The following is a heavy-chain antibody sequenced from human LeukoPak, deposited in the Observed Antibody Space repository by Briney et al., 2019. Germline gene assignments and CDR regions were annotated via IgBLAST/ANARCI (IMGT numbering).Heavy chain of an antibody. Sequence: KTSETLSLTCTVSGYSISSGYYWGWIRQPPGKGLEWIGSIDYSGGTYYSPSLKSRVTISVDTSKNQFSLKLSSVTAADTAVYFCARELYYYDTSGYPMDYYFYMDVWGKGTTVTISS. CDR1: GYSISSGYY. CDR3: ARELYYYDTSGYPMDYYFYMDV. V-gene: IGHV4-38-2*02. D-gene: IGHD3-22*01. CDR2: IDYSGGT. J-gene: IGHJ6*03.